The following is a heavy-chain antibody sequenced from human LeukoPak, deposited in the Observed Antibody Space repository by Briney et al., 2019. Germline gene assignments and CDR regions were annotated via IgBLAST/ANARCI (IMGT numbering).Heavy chain of an antibody. Sequence: GASVKVSCKVSGCTLTELSMHWVRQAPGKGLEWMGGFDPEDGETIYAQKFQGRVTMTEDTSTDTAYMELSSLRSEDTAVYYCATGLPDPLLNYYDSSGYYSLDYWGQGTLVTVSS. CDR2: FDPEDGET. V-gene: IGHV1-24*01. J-gene: IGHJ4*02. CDR3: ATGLPDPLLNYYDSSGYYSLDY. D-gene: IGHD3-22*01. CDR1: GCTLTELS.